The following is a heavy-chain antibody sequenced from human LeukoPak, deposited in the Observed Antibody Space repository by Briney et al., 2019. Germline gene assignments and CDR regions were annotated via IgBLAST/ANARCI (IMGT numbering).Heavy chain of an antibody. Sequence: WETLSLTCTVSGGSFSSSSYYWGWIRQPPGKGLEWIGSIYYSGNTYYNPSLKSRVTISVDTSKNQSSLKLSSVTAADTAVYYCARRGAARAYNWFDPWGQGTLVTVSS. CDR2: IYYSGNT. D-gene: IGHD1-26*01. J-gene: IGHJ5*02. CDR3: ARRGAARAYNWFDP. V-gene: IGHV4-39*01. CDR1: GGSFSSSSYY.